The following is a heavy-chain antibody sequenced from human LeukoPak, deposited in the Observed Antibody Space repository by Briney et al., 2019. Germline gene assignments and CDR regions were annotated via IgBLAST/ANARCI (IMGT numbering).Heavy chain of an antibody. CDR3: ASVYSYGWFDY. V-gene: IGHV3-33*08. D-gene: IGHD5-18*01. CDR1: GFTFSSYA. Sequence: GGSLRLSCAASGFTFSSYAMSWVRQAPGKGLEWVAVIWYDGSNKYYADSVKGRFTISRDNSKNTLYLQMNSLRAEDTAVYYCASVYSYGWFDYWGQGTLVTVSS. CDR2: IWYDGSNK. J-gene: IGHJ5*01.